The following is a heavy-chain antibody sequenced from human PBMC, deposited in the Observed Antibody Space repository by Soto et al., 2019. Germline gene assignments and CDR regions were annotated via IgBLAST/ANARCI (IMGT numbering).Heavy chain of an antibody. D-gene: IGHD3-22*01. Sequence: PGESLKISCTGSGYSFTCYWIGWVRQMPGKGLECMGIIYPGDSDTRYSPSFQGQVTISADNSISTAYLKWSSLKASDTAMYYCATARITMIVVAGDAFDIWGQGTMVTASS. CDR3: ATARITMIVVAGDAFDI. CDR1: GYSFTCYW. CDR2: IYPGDSDT. V-gene: IGHV5-51*01. J-gene: IGHJ3*02.